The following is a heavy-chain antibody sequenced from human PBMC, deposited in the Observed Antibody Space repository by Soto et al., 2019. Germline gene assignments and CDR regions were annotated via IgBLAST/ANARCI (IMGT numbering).Heavy chain of an antibody. J-gene: IGHJ4*02. V-gene: IGHV1-8*01. Sequence: QVQLVQSGAEVKKPGASVKFSCKASGYTFTSYDINWVRQATGQGLEWMGWMNPNSGNTGYAQKFQGRVTMTRNTSISTADMELSSLRSRDTAVYYCASGTYYYDSSGYPPDYWGQGTLVTVSS. CDR2: MNPNSGNT. D-gene: IGHD3-22*01. CDR1: GYTFTSYD. CDR3: ASGTYYYDSSGYPPDY.